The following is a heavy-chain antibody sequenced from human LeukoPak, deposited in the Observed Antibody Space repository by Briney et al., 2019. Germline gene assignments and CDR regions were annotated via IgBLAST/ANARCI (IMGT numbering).Heavy chain of an antibody. V-gene: IGHV1-2*02. CDR3: ARLADYYDSSGSAS. Sequence: RGESLKISYKGSGYTFTGYYMHWVRQAPGQGLEWMGWINPNSGGTNYAQKFQGRVTMTRDTSISTAYMELSRLKSDDTAVYYCARLADYYDSSGSASWGQGTLVTVSS. D-gene: IGHD3-22*01. CDR1: GYTFTGYY. CDR2: INPNSGGT. J-gene: IGHJ5*02.